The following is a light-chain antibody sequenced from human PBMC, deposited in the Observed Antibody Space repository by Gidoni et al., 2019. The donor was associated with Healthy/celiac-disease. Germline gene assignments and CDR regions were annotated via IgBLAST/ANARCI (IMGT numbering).Light chain of an antibody. CDR3: QQYYSTPYT. V-gene: IGKV4-1*01. CDR1: QSVLYSSNTKNY. J-gene: IGKJ2*01. Sequence: DIVMTRSPDTLAVSLGERATINCKSSQSVLYSSNTKNYLAWYQPKPGQPPKVLIYWASTLESGVPDRFSGSGSGTDFTLTISSLQAEDVAVYYCQQYYSTPYTFXXXTKLEIK. CDR2: WAS.